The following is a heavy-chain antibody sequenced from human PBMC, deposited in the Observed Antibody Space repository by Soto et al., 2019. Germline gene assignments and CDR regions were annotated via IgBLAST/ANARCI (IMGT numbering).Heavy chain of an antibody. Sequence: SETLSLTCKVSGFTLRRAFFWGWIRQPPGKGLELIGSIYQPGSGNVFHSPSIYTNPSLDGRVAISVDTSKNEFFLKLTSVTAADTAVYFCARSAFYADSTGSYHVFDPWGQGTLVTVSS. CDR1: GFTLRRAFF. CDR2: IYQPGSGNVFHSPSI. J-gene: IGHJ5*02. CDR3: ARSAFYADSTGSYHVFDP. V-gene: IGHV4-38-2*02. D-gene: IGHD3-22*01.